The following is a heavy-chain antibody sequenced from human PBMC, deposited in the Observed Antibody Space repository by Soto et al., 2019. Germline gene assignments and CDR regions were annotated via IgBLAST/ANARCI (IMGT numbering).Heavy chain of an antibody. V-gene: IGHV4-31*03. CDR1: GGSISSGGYY. CDR3: ARHIVVVVAATDNNWFDP. J-gene: IGHJ5*02. Sequence: QVQLQESGPGLVKPSQTLSLTCTVSGGSISSGGYYWSWIRQHPGKGLEWIGYIYYSGSTYYNPSLKSRVTISVDTSKNQFSLKLSSVTAADTAVYYCARHIVVVVAATDNNWFDPWGQGTLVTVSS. CDR2: IYYSGST. D-gene: IGHD2-15*01.